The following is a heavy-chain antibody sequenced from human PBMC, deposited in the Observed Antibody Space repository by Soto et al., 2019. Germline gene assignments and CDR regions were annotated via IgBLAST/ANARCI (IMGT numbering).Heavy chain of an antibody. J-gene: IGHJ3*02. V-gene: IGHV3-23*01. CDR2: ISGSGGST. D-gene: IGHD3-16*02. Sequence: GGSLRLSCAASGFTFSSYAMSWVRQAPGKGLEWVSAISGSGGSTYYADSVKGRFTISRDNSKNTLYLQMNSLRAEDTAVYYCAKDPVINKFGGVIVMPDAFDIWGQGTMVTVSS. CDR3: AKDPVINKFGGVIVMPDAFDI. CDR1: GFTFSSYA.